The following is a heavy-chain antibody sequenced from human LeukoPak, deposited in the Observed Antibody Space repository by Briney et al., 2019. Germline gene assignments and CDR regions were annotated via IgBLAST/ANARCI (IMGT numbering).Heavy chain of an antibody. J-gene: IGHJ4*02. CDR3: ATDRDWIFAF. D-gene: IGHD1-1*01. V-gene: IGHV3-21*01. CDR2: IPPASNYI. Sequence: GGSLRLSCAASGFTFEDYTMNWVRQAPGKGLEWVSIIPPASNYIRYADSVKGRFTVSRDNARNSLYLQMNSLRAEDTAVYDCATDRDWIFAFWGRGALVTVSS. CDR1: GFTFEDYT.